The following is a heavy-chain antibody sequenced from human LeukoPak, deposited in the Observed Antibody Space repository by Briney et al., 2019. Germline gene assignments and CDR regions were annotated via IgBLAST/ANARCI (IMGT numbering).Heavy chain of an antibody. D-gene: IGHD2-2*02. V-gene: IGHV3-66*01. CDR3: ARDGLYCDTTGCYKNFDY. J-gene: IGHJ4*02. Sequence: GGSLRLSCAASGFTFDDYGMSWVRQAPGKGLEWVSVIYSGGSTYYADSVKGRFTISRDNPKNTLYLQMNSLRAEDTAVYYCARDGLYCDTTGCYKNFDYWGQGTLVTVSS. CDR1: GFTFDDYG. CDR2: IYSGGST.